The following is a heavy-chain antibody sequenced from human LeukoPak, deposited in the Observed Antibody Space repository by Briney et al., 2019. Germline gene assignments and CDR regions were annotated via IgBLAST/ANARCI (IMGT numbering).Heavy chain of an antibody. CDR2: ISYDGSNK. Sequence: GGSLRLSCAASGFTFSSYGMHWVRQAPGKGLEWVAVISYDGSNKYYADSVKGRFTISRVNPKNTLYLQMTNLRAEDTAVYYCATGVTGLYFFEYWGQGTLVTVSS. V-gene: IGHV3-30*03. D-gene: IGHD3-9*01. CDR3: ATGVTGLYFFEY. CDR1: GFTFSSYG. J-gene: IGHJ4*02.